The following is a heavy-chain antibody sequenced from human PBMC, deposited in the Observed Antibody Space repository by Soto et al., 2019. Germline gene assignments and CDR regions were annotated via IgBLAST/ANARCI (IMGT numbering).Heavy chain of an antibody. CDR3: AKEGPGDYDFWSGYYFRFDY. V-gene: IGHV3-23*01. J-gene: IGHJ4*02. CDR2: ISGSGGST. D-gene: IGHD3-3*01. Sequence: GGSLRLSCAASGFTFSSYAMSWVRQAPGKGLEWVSAISGSGGSTYYADSVKGRFTISRDNSKNTLYLQMNSLRAEDTAVYYCAKEGPGDYDFWSGYYFRFDYWGQGTLVTVSS. CDR1: GFTFSSYA.